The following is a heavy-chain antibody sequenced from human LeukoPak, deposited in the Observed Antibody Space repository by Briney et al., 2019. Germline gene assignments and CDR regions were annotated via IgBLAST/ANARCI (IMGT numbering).Heavy chain of an antibody. J-gene: IGHJ4*02. CDR1: GFTFWSYG. CDR3: AKAQSMITFGGVIVIGPYYFDY. Sequence: PGRSLRLSCAASGFTFWSYGMHWVRQAPGKGLEWVALISYDGSNKYFADSVKGRFTISRDNSKNTLYLQMNSLRAEDTAVYYCAKAQSMITFGGVIVIGPYYFDYWGQGTLVTVSS. V-gene: IGHV3-30*18. D-gene: IGHD3-16*02. CDR2: ISYDGSNK.